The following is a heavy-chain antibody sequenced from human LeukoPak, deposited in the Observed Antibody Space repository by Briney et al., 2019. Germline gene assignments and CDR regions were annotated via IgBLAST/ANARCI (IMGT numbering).Heavy chain of an antibody. D-gene: IGHD6-19*01. CDR2: INPNSGGT. CDR3: ATDIAVAGKGTYYFDY. CDR1: GYTFTGYD. Sequence: ASVKVSCKASGYTFTGYDMHWVRQAPGQGLEWMGWINPNSGGTNYAQKFQGRVTMTRDTSISTAYMELSRLRSDDTAVYYCATDIAVAGKGTYYFDYWGQGTLVTVSS. J-gene: IGHJ4*02. V-gene: IGHV1-2*02.